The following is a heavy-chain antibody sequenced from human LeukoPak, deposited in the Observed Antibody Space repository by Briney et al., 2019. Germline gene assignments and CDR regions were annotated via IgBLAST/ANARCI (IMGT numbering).Heavy chain of an antibody. V-gene: IGHV1-2*02. J-gene: IGHJ5*02. CDR1: GYSFTGYY. Sequence: ASLKVSCKASGYSFTGYYMNWVRQAPGQGHEWMGWINPNSGGTNYAQKFQGRVTMTRDTSISTAYMELRKLRSDDTAVYYCARSYSSSYYWFDPWGQGTLVTVSS. D-gene: IGHD6-13*01. CDR2: INPNSGGT. CDR3: ARSYSSSYYWFDP.